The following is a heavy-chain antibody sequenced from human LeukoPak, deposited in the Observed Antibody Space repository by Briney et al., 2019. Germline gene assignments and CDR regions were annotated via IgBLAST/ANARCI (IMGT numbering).Heavy chain of an antibody. V-gene: IGHV1-8*01. CDR2: MNPNSGNK. J-gene: IGHJ4*02. D-gene: IGHD6-13*01. CDR1: GYTFTSYD. Sequence: ASVKVSCKASGYTFTSYDINWVRQAPGQGLEWMGWMNPNSGNKVYAQKFQGRVTMTRNTSISTAYMELSSLRSEDMAVYYCARGPYSSILDWGQGTLVTVSS. CDR3: ARGPYSSILD.